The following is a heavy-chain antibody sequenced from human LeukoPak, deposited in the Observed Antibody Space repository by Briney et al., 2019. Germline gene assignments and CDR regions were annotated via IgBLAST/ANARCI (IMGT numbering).Heavy chain of an antibody. V-gene: IGHV3-15*01. CDR3: TTLMTV. Sequence: PGGSLRLSCAASGFTLVNAWMSWVRQAPGKGLEWVGRTKSETDGGTTDYAAPVRGRFTISRDDSKNTLYLQKNSLKAEDTAVYYCTTLMTVWGQGTLVTVSS. CDR2: TKSETDGGTT. CDR1: GFTLVNAW. J-gene: IGHJ4*02. D-gene: IGHD2-21*02.